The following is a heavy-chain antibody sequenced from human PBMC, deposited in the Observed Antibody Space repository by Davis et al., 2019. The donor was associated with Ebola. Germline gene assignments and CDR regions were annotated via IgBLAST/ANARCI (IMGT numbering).Heavy chain of an antibody. V-gene: IGHV3-21*01. J-gene: IGHJ4*02. CDR2: ISSSSSYI. CDR1: GFTFSSYS. D-gene: IGHD1-14*01. CDR3: ARAPDRVDY. Sequence: GESLKISCAASGFTFSSYSMNWVRQAPGKGLEWVSSISSSSSYIYYADSVKGRFTISRDNAKNSLYLQMNSLRAEDTAVYYCARAPDRVDYWGQGTLVTVSS.